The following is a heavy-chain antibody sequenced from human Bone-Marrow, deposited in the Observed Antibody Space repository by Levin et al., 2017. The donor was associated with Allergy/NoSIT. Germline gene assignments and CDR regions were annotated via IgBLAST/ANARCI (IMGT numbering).Heavy chain of an antibody. D-gene: IGHD6-13*01. Sequence: GESLKISCAASGFTFSSYSMNWVRQAPGKGLEWVSSISSSSSYIYYADSVKGRFTISRDNAKNSLYLQMNSLRAEDTAVYYCARVSVSSAAGNVYGAFDIWGQGTMVTVSS. V-gene: IGHV3-21*01. CDR1: GFTFSSYS. J-gene: IGHJ3*02. CDR2: ISSSSSYI. CDR3: ARVSVSSAAGNVYGAFDI.